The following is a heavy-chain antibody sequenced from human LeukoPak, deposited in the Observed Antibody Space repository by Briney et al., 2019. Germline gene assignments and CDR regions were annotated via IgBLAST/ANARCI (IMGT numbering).Heavy chain of an antibody. CDR1: GYTFTGYY. D-gene: IGHD2-2*02. V-gene: IGHV1-46*01. CDR3: AREGGYCSSTSCYTFDY. CDR2: INPSGGST. J-gene: IGHJ4*02. Sequence: GASVKVSCKASGYTFTGYYMHWVRQAPGQGLEWMGIINPSGGSTSYAQKFQGRVTMTRDTSTSTVYMELSSLRSEDTAVYYCAREGGYCSSTSCYTFDYWGQGTLVTVSS.